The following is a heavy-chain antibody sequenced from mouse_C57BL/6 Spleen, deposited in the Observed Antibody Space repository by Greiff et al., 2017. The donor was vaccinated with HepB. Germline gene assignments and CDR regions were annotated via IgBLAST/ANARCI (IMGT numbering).Heavy chain of an antibody. Sequence: EVKVVESEGGLVQPGSSMKLSCTASGFTFSDYYMAWVRQVPEKGLEWVANINYDGSSTYYLDSLKSRFIISRDNAKNILYLQMSSLKSEDTATYYCARDHNRDYFDYWGQGTTLTVSS. D-gene: IGHD6-1*01. V-gene: IGHV5-16*01. CDR1: GFTFSDYY. CDR2: INYDGSST. J-gene: IGHJ2*01. CDR3: ARDHNRDYFDY.